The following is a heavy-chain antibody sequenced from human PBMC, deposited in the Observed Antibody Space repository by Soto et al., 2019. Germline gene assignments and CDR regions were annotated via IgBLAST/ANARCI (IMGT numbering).Heavy chain of an antibody. CDR1: GASITFGGYS. J-gene: IGHJ4*02. V-gene: IGHV4-30-2*01. CDR2: INHLETT. Sequence: SETLSLTCTVSGASITFGGYSWSWIRQTPGTGLEWIGYINHLETTFYNPSFECRLTLSIDRAKNQFSLKLHSMSAADRAVHFCARGGGSDSFDYWGQGILVTVSS. D-gene: IGHD1-26*01. CDR3: ARGGGSDSFDY.